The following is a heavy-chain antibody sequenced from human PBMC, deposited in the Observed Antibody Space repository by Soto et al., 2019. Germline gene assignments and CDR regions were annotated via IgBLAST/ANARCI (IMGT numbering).Heavy chain of an antibody. V-gene: IGHV4-59*08. D-gene: IGHD3-10*01. J-gene: IGHJ4*02. CDR2: IYYSGST. Sequence: SETLSLTCTVSGGSISSYYWSWIRQPPGKGLEWIGYIYYSGSTNYNPSLKSRVTISVDTSKNQFSLKLSSVTTADTAVYYCARGQFRGPFDYWGQGTLVTVSS. CDR3: ARGQFRGPFDY. CDR1: GGSISSYY.